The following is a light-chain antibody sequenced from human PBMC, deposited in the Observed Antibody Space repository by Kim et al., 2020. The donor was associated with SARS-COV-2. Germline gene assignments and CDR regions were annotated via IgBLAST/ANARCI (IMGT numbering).Light chain of an antibody. Sequence: QSALTQPASVSGSPGQSVTISCTGTSSDVGGYDYVSWYQQYPGKAPTLLIYGVRARPSGISNRFSGSKSVNTASLTISGLQAEDEADYFCSSYTGSKTRVFGTGTQLTVL. CDR2: GVR. CDR3: SSYTGSKTRV. CDR1: SSDVGGYDY. V-gene: IGLV2-14*03. J-gene: IGLJ1*01.